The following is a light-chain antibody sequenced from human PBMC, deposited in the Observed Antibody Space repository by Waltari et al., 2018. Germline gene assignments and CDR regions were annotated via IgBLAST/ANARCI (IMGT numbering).Light chain of an antibody. CDR3: QQRYSTPT. V-gene: IGKV1-39*01. CDR1: QSINSY. CDR2: VAS. Sequence: DIQMTQSPSALSVSVADSVTITYRSSQSINSYLNWYQQKPGKAPKILIYVASSLQSGVPSRFNGSGSGTDFTRTISNLQPEDFAIYYCQQRYSTPTFGQGTKVEIK. J-gene: IGKJ1*01.